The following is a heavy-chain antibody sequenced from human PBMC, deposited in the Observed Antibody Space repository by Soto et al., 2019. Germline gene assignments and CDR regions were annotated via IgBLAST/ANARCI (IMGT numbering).Heavy chain of an antibody. Sequence: LETLSLTCTVSGGSISSYYWSWIRQPPGKGLEWIGYIYYSGSTNYNPSLKSRVTISVDTSKNQFSLKLNSVTAADTAVYYCARSGGSLDYWGKGTLVTVSS. D-gene: IGHD2-15*01. CDR2: IYYSGST. V-gene: IGHV4-59*01. J-gene: IGHJ4*02. CDR3: ARSGGSLDY. CDR1: GGSISSYY.